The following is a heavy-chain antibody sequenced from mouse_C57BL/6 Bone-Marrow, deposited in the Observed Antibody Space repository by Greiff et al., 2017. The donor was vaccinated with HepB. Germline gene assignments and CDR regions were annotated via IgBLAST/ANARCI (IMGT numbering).Heavy chain of an antibody. D-gene: IGHD2-12*01. Sequence: QVQLQQSGPELVKPGASVKISCKASGYAFSSSWMNWVKQRPGKGLEWIGRIYPGDGDTNYNGKFKGKATLTADKSSSTAYMQLSSLTSEDSAVYFCATIYSPFAYWGQGTLVTVSA. CDR1: GYAFSSSW. CDR3: ATIYSPFAY. CDR2: IYPGDGDT. J-gene: IGHJ3*01. V-gene: IGHV1-82*01.